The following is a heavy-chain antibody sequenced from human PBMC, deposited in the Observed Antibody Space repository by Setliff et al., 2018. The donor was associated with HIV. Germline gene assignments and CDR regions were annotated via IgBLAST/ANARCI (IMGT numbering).Heavy chain of an antibody. D-gene: IGHD6-13*01. CDR3: TNNKEGSSWGY. J-gene: IGHJ4*02. V-gene: IGHV1-2*02. CDR2: INGNTGAT. Sequence: GASVKVSCKASGYTFSDYYLHWVRQAPGQGLEWMGWINGNTGATNYAQKFEGRVTMTRDTSDSTAHMELNRLRSDDTAVYYCTNNKEGSSWGYWGQGTLVTVSS. CDR1: GYTFSDYY.